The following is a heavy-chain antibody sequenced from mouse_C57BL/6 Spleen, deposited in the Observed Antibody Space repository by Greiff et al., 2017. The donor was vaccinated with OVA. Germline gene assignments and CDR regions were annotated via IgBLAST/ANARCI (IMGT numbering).Heavy chain of an antibody. D-gene: IGHD4-1*01. Sequence: QVQLQQPGAELVMPGASVKLSCKASGYTFTSYWMHWVKQRPGQGLEWIGEIDPSDSYTNYNQKFKGKSTLTVDKSSSTAYMQLSSLASEDSAVYYCARHLTGTGYFDVWGTGTTVTVSS. CDR2: IDPSDSYT. V-gene: IGHV1-69*01. J-gene: IGHJ1*03. CDR3: ARHLTGTGYFDV. CDR1: GYTFTSYW.